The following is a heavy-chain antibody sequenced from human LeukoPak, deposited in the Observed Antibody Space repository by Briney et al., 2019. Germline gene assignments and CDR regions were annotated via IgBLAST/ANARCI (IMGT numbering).Heavy chain of an antibody. CDR2: ISGSGTST. Sequence: GALRLSCAASGFTFSSYDMTWVRQAPGEGLEWVSAISGSGTSTYYADSVKGRFTISRDNSRNTLYLQMNSLRAEDTAIYYCARGGPRLYYYYMDVWGKGTTVTISS. D-gene: IGHD3-22*01. J-gene: IGHJ6*03. CDR3: ARGGPRLYYYYMDV. V-gene: IGHV3-23*01. CDR1: GFTFSSYD.